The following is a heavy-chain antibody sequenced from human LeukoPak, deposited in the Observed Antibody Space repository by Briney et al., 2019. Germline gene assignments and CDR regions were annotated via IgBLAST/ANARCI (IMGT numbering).Heavy chain of an antibody. CDR3: AGGDYNGMDV. CDR2: INPNSGGT. V-gene: IGHV1-2*02. J-gene: IGHJ6*02. Sequence: ASDKVSCKASGYTFTGYYMHWVRQAPRQGLDWMGWINPNSGGTNYAQKFQGRITITRDTSISTVYMEQSGLRSDDTAVYYCAGGDYNGMDVRGQGTTVTVSS. CDR1: GYTFTGYY.